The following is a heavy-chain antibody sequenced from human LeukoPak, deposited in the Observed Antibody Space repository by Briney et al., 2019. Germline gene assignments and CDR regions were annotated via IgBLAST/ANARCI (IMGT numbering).Heavy chain of an antibody. CDR2: IYSDGAT. V-gene: IGHV3-66*02. J-gene: IGHJ5*02. CDR3: VRDRAEGRAWVEFDP. Sequence: GGSLRLSCEASGFTVSAYAMSWVRQAPGKGPEWVSLIYSDGATRYADSVQGRFTISRDNSKNTLYLQMNNLRVEDTAVYYCVRDRAEGRAWVEFDPWGQGILVTVSS. CDR1: GFTVSAYA.